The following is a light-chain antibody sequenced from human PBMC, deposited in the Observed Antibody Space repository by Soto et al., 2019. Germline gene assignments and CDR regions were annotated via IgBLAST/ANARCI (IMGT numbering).Light chain of an antibody. CDR1: QCVRSSY. CDR3: QQYSRPRT. V-gene: IGKV3-20*01. Sequence: EIVLTQSPDTLSLSPGERATLSCRASQCVRSSYLAWYQQKPGQAPRLLIYAASSRATGIPDRFSGSGSGTDFTLTISRLEHEDFAEYYHQQYSRPRTFGQGTKVDIK. J-gene: IGKJ1*01. CDR2: AAS.